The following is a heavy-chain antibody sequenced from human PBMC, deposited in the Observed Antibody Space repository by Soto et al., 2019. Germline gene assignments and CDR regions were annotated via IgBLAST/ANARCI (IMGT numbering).Heavy chain of an antibody. J-gene: IGHJ4*02. V-gene: IGHV1-3*01. Sequence: ASVKVSCKASGYTFTNYAMNWVRQAPGQRLEWMGWINAGNGNTKYSQKFQARVSITRDTSASTVNMEVSSLRSEDTAVYYCARGTYDSSGYYFFDYWGQGTLVTVS. CDR3: ARGTYDSSGYYFFDY. D-gene: IGHD3-22*01. CDR2: INAGNGNT. CDR1: GYTFTNYA.